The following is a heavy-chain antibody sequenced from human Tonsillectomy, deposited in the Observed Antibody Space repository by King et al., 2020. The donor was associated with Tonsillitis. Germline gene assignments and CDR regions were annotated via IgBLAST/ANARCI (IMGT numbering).Heavy chain of an antibody. D-gene: IGHD4/OR15-4a*01. Sequence: QLQESGPGLVKPSETLSLTCTVSGGSISSSAYFWGWIRQPPGQGLEWIGNVYYSGSTYYNPSLKSRVSISIDTSRTRFSLEVKSVTATDTAVYYCARATSSFANYWVDYWGQGTLVTVSS. V-gene: IGHV4-39*02. J-gene: IGHJ4*02. CDR2: VYYSGST. CDR1: GGSISSSAYF. CDR3: ARATSSFANYWVDY.